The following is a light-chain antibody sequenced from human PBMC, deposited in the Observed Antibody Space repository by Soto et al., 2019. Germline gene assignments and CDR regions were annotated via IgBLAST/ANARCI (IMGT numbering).Light chain of an antibody. CDR1: QSISNW. Sequence: DIQLTQSPASLSVSVGDRVTITCRARQSISNWLAWYQQKPGKAPNLLIYAASSLQSGVPSRFSGSGSGTEFTLTITSLQADDFATYYCQQYYSYPQTFGQGTKVDIK. V-gene: IGKV1-5*01. CDR2: AAS. J-gene: IGKJ1*01. CDR3: QQYYSYPQT.